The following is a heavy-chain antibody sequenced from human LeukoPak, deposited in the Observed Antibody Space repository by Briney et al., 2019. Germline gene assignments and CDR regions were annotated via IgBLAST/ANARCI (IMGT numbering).Heavy chain of an antibody. J-gene: IGHJ6*03. CDR1: GFTFSSCA. V-gene: IGHV3-23*01. Sequence: GGSLRLSCAASGFTFSSCAMSWVRQAPGKGLEWVSAISGSDGSTYYADSVKGWFTISRDNSKNTLYLQMNSLRAEDTAVYYCAKSAAGTVYYYYYMDVWGKGTTVTVSS. CDR2: ISGSDGST. D-gene: IGHD6-13*01. CDR3: AKSAAGTVYYYYYMDV.